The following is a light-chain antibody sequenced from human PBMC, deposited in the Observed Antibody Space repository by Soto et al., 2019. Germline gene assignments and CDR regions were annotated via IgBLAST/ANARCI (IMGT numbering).Light chain of an antibody. CDR3: TAWDDSLRGRV. CDR1: SSNVGSNY. Sequence: QPVLTQPPSASGAPGQRVTISCSGSSSNVGSNYLYWYQQLPGTGPKLLIYRNNQRPSGVPDRFSGSKSGTSASLAISGFRSEDEADYYCTAWDDSLRGRVFGGGTKLTVL. J-gene: IGLJ2*01. CDR2: RNN. V-gene: IGLV1-47*01.